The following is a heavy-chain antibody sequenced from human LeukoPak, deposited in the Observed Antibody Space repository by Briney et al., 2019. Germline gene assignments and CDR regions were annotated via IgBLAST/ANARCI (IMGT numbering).Heavy chain of an antibody. CDR1: GGSISSLY. CDR3: ARDWGSYSSGWRAFDY. Sequence: SETLSLTCTVSGGSISSLYWTWIRQPAGKGLEGIGRIYTSGGTNYNPSLKSRVTMSVDTSKNQFSLKLSSVTAADTAVYYCARDWGSYSSGWRAFDYWGQGTLVTVSS. CDR2: IYTSGGT. V-gene: IGHV4-4*07. D-gene: IGHD6-19*01. J-gene: IGHJ4*02.